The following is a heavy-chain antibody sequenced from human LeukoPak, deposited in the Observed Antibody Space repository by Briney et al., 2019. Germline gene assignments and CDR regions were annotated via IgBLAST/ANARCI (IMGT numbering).Heavy chain of an antibody. D-gene: IGHD1-26*01. J-gene: IGHJ4*02. V-gene: IGHV4-38-2*02. Sequence: PSETLSLTCTVSGYSISSGYYWGWIRQPPGKGLEWIGSIYYSGSTYYNPSLKSRVTISVDTSKNQFSLKLSSVTAADTAVYYCARQEGVGATPRAYYFDYWGQGTLVTVSS. CDR2: IYYSGST. CDR3: ARQEGVGATPRAYYFDY. CDR1: GYSISSGYY.